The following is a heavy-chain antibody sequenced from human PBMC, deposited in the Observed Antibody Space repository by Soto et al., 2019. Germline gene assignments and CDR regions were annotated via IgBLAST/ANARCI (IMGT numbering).Heavy chain of an antibody. Sequence: GSLRLSSAASGXSLSVYSMNWVRQAPGKGLELVAYISSSSTNIYYEDYVKGRFTISRDNAKNSLYLKMKSLSDADTAVYYATIVGATKGDYWGQGTLCTVSS. V-gene: IGHV3-48*02. CDR3: TIVGATKGDY. D-gene: IGHD1-26*01. CDR2: ISSSSTNI. CDR1: GXSLSVYS. J-gene: IGHJ4*02.